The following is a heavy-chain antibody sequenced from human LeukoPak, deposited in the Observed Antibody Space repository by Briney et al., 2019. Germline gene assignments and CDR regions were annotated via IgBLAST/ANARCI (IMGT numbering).Heavy chain of an antibody. D-gene: IGHD3-3*01. J-gene: IGHJ4*02. CDR1: GFTFTNYW. CDR2: IKQGGSEK. CDR3: ARGGGDFWSAYYSGYYFDY. V-gene: IGHV3-7*01. Sequence: GGSLRLSCAASGFTFTNYWMSWVRQAPGKGLEWVANIKQGGSEKYQVDSVKGPFTISRDHAKSSLYLQMNSLRAEDTAVYYCARGGGDFWSAYYSGYYFDYWGQGTLVTVSS.